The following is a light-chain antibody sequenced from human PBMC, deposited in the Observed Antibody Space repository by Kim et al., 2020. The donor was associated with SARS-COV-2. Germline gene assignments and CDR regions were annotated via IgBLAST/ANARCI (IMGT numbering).Light chain of an antibody. V-gene: IGLV4-69*01. Sequence: QLVLTQSPSASASLGASVKFTCTLSSGHNNYAIAWHQQQPEKGPRFLMKIDSDGSHSKGDGVPDRFSGSSSGADRYLTISSLQSEDEAEYHCQTWGTGFQVFGGGTKVTVL. CDR3: QTWGTGFQV. J-gene: IGLJ3*02. CDR2: IDSDGSH. CDR1: SGHNNYA.